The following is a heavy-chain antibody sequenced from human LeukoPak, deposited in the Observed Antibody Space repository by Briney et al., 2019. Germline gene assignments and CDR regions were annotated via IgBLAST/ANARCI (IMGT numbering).Heavy chain of an antibody. J-gene: IGHJ4*02. D-gene: IGHD4-17*01. V-gene: IGHV5-51*01. CDR3: ARTYGDSLRDY. CDR2: IYPGGSDT. CDR1: GYSFSSYW. Sequence: GESLKISCKGSGYSFSSYWIGWVRQMPGKGLEWMGIIYPGGSDTRYSPSFQGQVTISADKSISTAYLQWSSLKASDTAIYYCARTYGDSLRDYWGQGTLVTVSS.